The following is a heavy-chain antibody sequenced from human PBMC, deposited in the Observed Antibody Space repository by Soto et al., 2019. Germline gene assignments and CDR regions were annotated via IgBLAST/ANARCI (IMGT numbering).Heavy chain of an antibody. J-gene: IGHJ4*02. V-gene: IGHV3-23*01. CDR1: GFTFSSYA. Sequence: EVQLLDSGGGLVQPGGSLRLSCAASGFTFSSYAMTWVRRAPGTGLEWVSLISGGGDKTYYADSVKGRFTISRDNSKNTVHLQMNSLRTEDTGVYHCAKTTGYYHFWSPGTLVPVSS. CDR3: AKTTGYYHF. CDR2: ISGGGDKT. D-gene: IGHD3-3*01.